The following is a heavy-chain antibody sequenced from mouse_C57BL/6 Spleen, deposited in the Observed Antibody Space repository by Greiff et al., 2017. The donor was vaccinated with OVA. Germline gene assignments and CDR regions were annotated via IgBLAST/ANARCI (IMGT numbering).Heavy chain of an antibody. D-gene: IGHD2-3*01. V-gene: IGHV1-82*01. J-gene: IGHJ2*01. Sequence: VQLQQSGPELVKPGASVKISCKASGYAFSSSWMNWVKRRPGKGLEWIGRIYPGDGDTNYNGKFKGKATLTADKSSSTAYMQLSSLTSEDSAVYFCARGGYYYFDYWGQGTTLTVSS. CDR1: GYAFSSSW. CDR2: IYPGDGDT. CDR3: ARGGYYYFDY.